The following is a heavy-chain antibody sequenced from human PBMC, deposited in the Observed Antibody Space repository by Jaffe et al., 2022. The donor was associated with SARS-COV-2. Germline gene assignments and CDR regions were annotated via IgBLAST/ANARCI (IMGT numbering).Heavy chain of an antibody. V-gene: IGHV3-7*01. CDR2: IKQDGSEK. D-gene: IGHD6-13*01. CDR1: GFTFSNYW. Sequence: EVQLVESGGGLVQPGGSLRLSCAASGFTFSNYWMSWVRQAPGKGLEWVANIKQDGSEKYYVDSVKGRFTISRDNAKNSLYLQMNSLRAEDTAVYYCARGRSWGFLGNWFDPWGQGTLVTVSS. CDR3: ARGRSWGFLGNWFDP. J-gene: IGHJ5*02.